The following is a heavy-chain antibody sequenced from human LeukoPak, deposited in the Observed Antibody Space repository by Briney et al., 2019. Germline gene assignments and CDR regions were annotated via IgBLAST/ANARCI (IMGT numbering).Heavy chain of an antibody. V-gene: IGHV1-46*01. CDR2: INPSGGST. J-gene: IGHJ4*02. D-gene: IGHD3-22*01. Sequence: ASVKVSCKASGYTFTSYYMHWVRQAPGQGLEWMGIINPSGGSTSYAQKLQGRVTMTTDTSTSTAYMELRSLRSDDTAVYYCAREASVPNYDSSGYYYSTPFDYWGQGTLATVSS. CDR3: AREASVPNYDSSGYYYSTPFDY. CDR1: GYTFTSYY.